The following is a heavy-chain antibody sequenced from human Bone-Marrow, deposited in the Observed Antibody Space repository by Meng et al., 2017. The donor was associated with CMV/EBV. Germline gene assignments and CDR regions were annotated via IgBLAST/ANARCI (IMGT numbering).Heavy chain of an antibody. CDR3: ASPGGSLYYYGMDV. CDR1: GGTFSSYA. V-gene: IGHV1-69*05. CDR2: IIPILGTA. J-gene: IGHJ6*01. Sequence: SVKVSCKASGGTFSSYAISWVRQDPGQGLEWMGGIIPILGTANYAQKFQGRVTITTDESTSTAYMELSSLRSEDTAVYYCASPGGSLYYYGMDVWGQGTTVTVSS. D-gene: IGHD3-16*01.